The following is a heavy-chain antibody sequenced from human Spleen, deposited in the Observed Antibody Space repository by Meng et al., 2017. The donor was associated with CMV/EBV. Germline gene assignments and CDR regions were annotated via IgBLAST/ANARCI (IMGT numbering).Heavy chain of an antibody. CDR3: ATWTIVVVPAAKWDDY. CDR1: GGSISSSSYY. J-gene: IGHJ4*02. CDR2: IYYSGST. V-gene: IGHV4-39*07. Sequence: SDTLSLTCTVSGGSISSSSYYWGWIRQPPGKGLEWIGSIYYSGSTYYNPSLKSRVTISVDTSKNQFSLKLSSVTAADTAVYYCATWTIVVVPAAKWDDYWGQGTLVTVSS. D-gene: IGHD2-2*01.